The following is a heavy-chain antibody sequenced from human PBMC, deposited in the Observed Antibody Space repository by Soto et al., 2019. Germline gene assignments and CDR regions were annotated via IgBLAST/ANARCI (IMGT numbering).Heavy chain of an antibody. CDR1: GGSISSSSYY. J-gene: IGHJ5*02. CDR2: IYYSGST. V-gene: IGHV4-39*01. Sequence: SETLSLTCTVYGGSISSSSYYWGWIRQPPGKGLEWIGSIYYSGSTYYNPSLKSRVTISVDTSKNQFSLKLSSVTAADTAVYYCATCRGEAVAGIDWFDPWGQGTLVTVSS. D-gene: IGHD6-19*01. CDR3: ATCRGEAVAGIDWFDP.